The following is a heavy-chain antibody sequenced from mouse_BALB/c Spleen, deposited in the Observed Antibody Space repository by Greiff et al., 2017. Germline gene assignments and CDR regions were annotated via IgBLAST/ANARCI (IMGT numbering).Heavy chain of an antibody. CDR2: INPYNDGT. Sequence: EVQLQESGPELVKPGASVKMSCKASGYTFTSYVMHWVKQKPGQGLEWIGYINPYNDGTKYNEKFKGKATLTSDKSSSTAYMELSSLTSEDSAVYYCARVGGYGIYYFDYWGQGTTLTVSS. D-gene: IGHD2-1*01. V-gene: IGHV1-14*01. J-gene: IGHJ2*01. CDR3: ARVGGYGIYYFDY. CDR1: GYTFTSYV.